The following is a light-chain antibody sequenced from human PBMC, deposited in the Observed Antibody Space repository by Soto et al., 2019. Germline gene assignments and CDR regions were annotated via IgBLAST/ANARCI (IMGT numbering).Light chain of an antibody. J-gene: IGLJ7*01. CDR2: EVS. V-gene: IGLV2-18*02. Sequence: QSALTQPPSVSGSPGQSVTISCTGTSSDVGSYNRVSWYQQPPGTAPKLMIYEVSNRPSGVPDRFSGSKSGNTASLTISGLQAEDEADYYCSSYTSSSTYVFGPGTQLTVL. CDR1: SSDVGSYNR. CDR3: SSYTSSSTYV.